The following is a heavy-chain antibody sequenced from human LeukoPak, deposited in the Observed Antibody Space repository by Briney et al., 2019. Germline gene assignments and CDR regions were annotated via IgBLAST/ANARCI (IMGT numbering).Heavy chain of an antibody. D-gene: IGHD1-1*01. J-gene: IGHJ4*02. CDR3: ARRAYSAAYWKHFDY. Sequence: PSETLSLTCAVYGGSFSGYYWSWLRQPPGKGLEWIGEINHSGSTNYNPSFKSRVTISVDTSKNQFSLKLSSVTAADTAVYYCARRAYSAAYWKHFDYWGQGTLVTVSS. V-gene: IGHV4-34*01. CDR2: INHSGST. CDR1: GGSFSGYY.